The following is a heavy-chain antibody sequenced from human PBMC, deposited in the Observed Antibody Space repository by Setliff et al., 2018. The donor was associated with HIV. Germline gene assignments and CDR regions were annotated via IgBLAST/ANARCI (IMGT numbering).Heavy chain of an antibody. D-gene: IGHD4-17*01. Sequence: ASVKVSCKASGYTFTSYAMNWVRQAPGQGLEWMGWINTNTGSPTYAQAFTGRFVFSVDTSITTAYLEITSLKAEDTAVYYCARALYGDYGGDLNWLDPWGQGTLVTVSS. CDR1: GYTFTSYA. V-gene: IGHV7-4-1*02. J-gene: IGHJ5*02. CDR3: ARALYGDYGGDLNWLDP. CDR2: INTNTGSP.